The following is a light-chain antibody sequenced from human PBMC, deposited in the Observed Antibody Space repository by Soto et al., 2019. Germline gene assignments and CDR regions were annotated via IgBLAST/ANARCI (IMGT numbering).Light chain of an antibody. CDR1: QSISNN. CDR3: QQYCRSRT. J-gene: IGKJ1*01. CDR2: GAS. V-gene: IGKV3-15*01. Sequence: EIVMTQSPATLSVSPGERATLSCRASQSISNNLAWYQHKPGQAPRLLIYGASTRATGISARFGSSGSGTAFTTIITLLPSEFFAVYYSQQYCRSRTIGRGNKVDFK.